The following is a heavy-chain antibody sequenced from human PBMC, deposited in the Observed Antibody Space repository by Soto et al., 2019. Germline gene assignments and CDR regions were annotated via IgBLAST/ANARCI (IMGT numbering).Heavy chain of an antibody. V-gene: IGHV3-21*01. CDR3: ASIKQSLGIAVAGTGDNWFDP. CDR2: ISSSSSYI. CDR1: GFTFSSYS. J-gene: IGHJ5*02. D-gene: IGHD6-19*01. Sequence: GGSLRLSCAASGFTFSSYSMNRVRQAPGKGLEWVSSISSSSSYIYYADSVKGRFTISRDNAKNSLYLQMNSLRAEDTAVYYCASIKQSLGIAVAGTGDNWFDPWGQGTLVTVSS.